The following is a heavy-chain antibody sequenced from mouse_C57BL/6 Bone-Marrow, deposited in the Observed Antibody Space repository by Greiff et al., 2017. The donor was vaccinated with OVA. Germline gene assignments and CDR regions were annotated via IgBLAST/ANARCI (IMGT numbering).Heavy chain of an antibody. D-gene: IGHD1-1*01. CDR1: GYAFSSYW. V-gene: IGHV1-80*01. Sequence: VQLQQSGAELVKPGASVKISCKASGYAFSSYWMNWVKQRPGKGLEWIGQIYPGDGDTNYNGKFKGKATLTADKSSSTAYMQLSSLTSEDSAVYFCARVTTVVARGYFDYWGQGTTLTVSS. CDR3: ARVTTVVARGYFDY. CDR2: IYPGDGDT. J-gene: IGHJ2*01.